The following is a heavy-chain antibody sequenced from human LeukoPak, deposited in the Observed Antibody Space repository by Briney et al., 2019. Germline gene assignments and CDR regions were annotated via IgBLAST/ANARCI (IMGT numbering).Heavy chain of an antibody. CDR2: IFYTGST. CDR1: GGSISSSSYY. D-gene: IGHD2-2*01. Sequence: PSETLSLTCTVSGGSISSSSYYWGWIRQPPGKGLEWIGPIFYTGSTFYHPSLKRRVTISVDTSKNQFSLKLSSVTAADTAVYYCARAKRVVPAAMWSFNWFDPWGQGTLVTVSS. V-gene: IGHV4-39*07. CDR3: ARAKRVVPAAMWSFNWFDP. J-gene: IGHJ5*02.